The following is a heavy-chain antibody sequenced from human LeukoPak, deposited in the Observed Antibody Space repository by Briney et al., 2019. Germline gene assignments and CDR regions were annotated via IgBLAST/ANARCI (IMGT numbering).Heavy chain of an antibody. J-gene: IGHJ3*02. CDR2: TYYRSKWYS. D-gene: IGHD1/OR15-1a*01. V-gene: IGHV6-1*01. CDR3: ARDRTLALDAFDI. Sequence: PLKRACAISGDSICSNSAACNLIRQSPSRGLDLLGMTYYRSKWYSEYAVSVKSRITIDPDTSKNKFSLQLNSVTPEDTAVYYCARDRTLALDAFDIWGQGRMVTVSS. CDR1: GDSICSNSAA.